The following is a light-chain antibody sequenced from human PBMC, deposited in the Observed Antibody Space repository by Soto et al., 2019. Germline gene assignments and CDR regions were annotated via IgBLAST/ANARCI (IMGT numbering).Light chain of an antibody. J-gene: IGKJ1*01. V-gene: IGKV1-5*01. CDR2: DAS. Sequence: DIPMTQSPSTLSASVGDRVTITCRASQSISSWLDWYQQKPGKAPKLLIYDASSLESGVPSRFSGSGSGTEVTLTISSLQPDDFATYYCQQYNSYSWTFGQGTKVEIK. CDR3: QQYNSYSWT. CDR1: QSISSW.